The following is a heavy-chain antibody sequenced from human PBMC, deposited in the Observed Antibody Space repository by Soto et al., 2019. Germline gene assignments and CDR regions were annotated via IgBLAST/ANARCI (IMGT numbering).Heavy chain of an antibody. CDR2: IIPILGIA. V-gene: IGHV1-69*04. Sequence: SVKVSCKASGGTFSSYTISWVRQAPGQGLEWMGRIIPILGIANYAQKFQGRVTITADKSTSTAYMELRSLRSDDTAVYYCARDTPSGSRRHYGMDVWGQGTTVTVSS. CDR3: ARDTPSGSRRHYGMDV. CDR1: GGTFSSYT. D-gene: IGHD1-26*01. J-gene: IGHJ6*02.